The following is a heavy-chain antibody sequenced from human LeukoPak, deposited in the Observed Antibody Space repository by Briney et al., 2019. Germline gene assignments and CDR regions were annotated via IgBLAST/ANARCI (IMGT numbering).Heavy chain of an antibody. Sequence: ASVKVSCKASGYTFTSYAMNWVRQAPGQGLEWIGWINTNTGNPTYAQGFTGRFVFSLDTSVSTAYLQISSLKAEDTAVYYCARSSDIVVVPAAIHDYWGQGTLVTVSS. CDR1: GYTFTSYA. V-gene: IGHV7-4-1*02. D-gene: IGHD2-2*01. CDR2: INTNTGNP. J-gene: IGHJ4*02. CDR3: ARSSDIVVVPAAIHDY.